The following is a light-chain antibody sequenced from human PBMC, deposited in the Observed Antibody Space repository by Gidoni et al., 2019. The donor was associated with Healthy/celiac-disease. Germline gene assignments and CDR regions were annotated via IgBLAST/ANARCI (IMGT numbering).Light chain of an antibody. CDR2: KAS. Sequence: DIQMTQSPSTLSASVGDSLTITCRSSQSISSWLAWYQQKPGKAPKLLIYKASSLESGVPSRFSGSGSGTEFTLTISSLQHDDLATYYCQQYNSYSRTFGKXTKVEIK. V-gene: IGKV1-5*03. J-gene: IGKJ1*01. CDR3: QQYNSYSRT. CDR1: QSISSW.